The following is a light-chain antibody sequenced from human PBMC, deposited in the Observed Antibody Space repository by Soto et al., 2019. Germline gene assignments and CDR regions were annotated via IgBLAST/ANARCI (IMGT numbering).Light chain of an antibody. V-gene: IGKV3-20*01. CDR2: GVA. CDR1: QSVTSSY. J-gene: IGKJ1*01. Sequence: EIVLTQSPGTLSLSPGERATLSCRASQSVTSSYLAWYQQRPGRAPRLLTYGVASRATGIPDRFSGSGSGTDFTLTISRLEPEEFAVYYCPKYGSSPWTCCQGTKVEIK. CDR3: PKYGSSPWT.